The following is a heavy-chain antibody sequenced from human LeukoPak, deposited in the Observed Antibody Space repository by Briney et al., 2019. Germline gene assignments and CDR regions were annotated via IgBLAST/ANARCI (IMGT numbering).Heavy chain of an antibody. J-gene: IGHJ4*02. V-gene: IGHV3-23*01. CDR3: TTSSYCEKNVCQTYFDF. CDR2: ISGSGGST. Sequence: GGSPRLSCAASGFTFSSYAMSWVRQAPGKGLEWVSAISGSGGSTYYADSVKGRFTISRDNSKNTLYVQMNSLRAEDTAVYYCTTSSYCEKNVCQTYFDFWGQGTLVTVSS. CDR1: GFTFSSYA. D-gene: IGHD2-21*01.